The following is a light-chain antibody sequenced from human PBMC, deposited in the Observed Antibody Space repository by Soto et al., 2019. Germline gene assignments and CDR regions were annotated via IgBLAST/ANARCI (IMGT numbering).Light chain of an antibody. CDR1: QSVSSN. Sequence: EMVITQSAATLSGSPGERATLSCRASQSVSSNLAWYQQKPGQAPRLLIYGASTRATGIPARFSGSGSGTEFTLTISSLQSEDFAVYYCQQYNNWPITFGQGTRLEIK. V-gene: IGKV3-15*01. CDR3: QQYNNWPIT. J-gene: IGKJ5*01. CDR2: GAS.